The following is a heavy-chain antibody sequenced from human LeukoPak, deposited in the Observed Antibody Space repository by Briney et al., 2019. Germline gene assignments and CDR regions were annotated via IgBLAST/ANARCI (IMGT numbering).Heavy chain of an antibody. D-gene: IGHD3-10*01. J-gene: IGHJ4*02. CDR1: GFTFSGSA. CDR3: AGRGSGSYFDY. Sequence: GGSLRLSCAASGFTFSGSAMHWVRQAPGKGLEWVSYISSSGSTIYYADSVKGRFTISRDNAKNSLYLQMNSLRAEDTAVYYCAGRGSGSYFDYWGQGTLVTVSS. CDR2: ISSSGSTI. V-gene: IGHV3-48*03.